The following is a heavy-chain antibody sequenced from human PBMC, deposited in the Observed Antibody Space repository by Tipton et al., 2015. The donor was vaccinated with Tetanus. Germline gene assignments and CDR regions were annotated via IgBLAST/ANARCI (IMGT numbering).Heavy chain of an antibody. CDR2: INPSGST. Sequence: TLSLTCAVSGTTFSAYYWSWIRQPPGKGLEWIGEINPSGSTTYNPSLKSRVTISVDRSKNQLSLEVTSVIAADAAVYYCARGLGGVSPHYRSTWRYYFDFWGQGALVTVSS. V-gene: IGHV4-34*01. CDR3: ARGLGGVSPHYRSTWRYYFDF. D-gene: IGHD2-2*01. J-gene: IGHJ4*02. CDR1: GTTFSAYY.